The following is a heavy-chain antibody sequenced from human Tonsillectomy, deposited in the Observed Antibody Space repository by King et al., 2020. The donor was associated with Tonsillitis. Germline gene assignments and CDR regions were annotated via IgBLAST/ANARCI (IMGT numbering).Heavy chain of an antibody. V-gene: IGHV4-59*08. CDR2: IYYSGTT. CDR3: ARLDYCGSGSYWYCDL. J-gene: IGHJ2*01. D-gene: IGHD3-10*01. CDR1: GSISNSY. Sequence: QLQESGPGLLRPSETLSLTCTVSGSISNSYWSWIRQPPGKGLEWIGYIYYSGTTNYNPSLRSRVTISVDTSKNQFSLKLSSVTAADTAVYYCARLDYCGSGSYWYCDLWGRGTLVTVSS.